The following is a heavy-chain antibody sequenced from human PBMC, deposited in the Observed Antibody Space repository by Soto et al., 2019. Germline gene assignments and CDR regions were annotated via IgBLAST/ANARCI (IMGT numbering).Heavy chain of an antibody. CDR1: GFTFSSYA. Sequence: QVQLVESGGGVVQPGRSLRLSCAASGFTFSSYAMHWVRQAPGKGLEWVAVISYDGSNKYYADSVKGRFTISRDNSKNTLYLQMNSLRAEDTAVYYCAREAAAALLAYYGMDVWGQGTTVTVSS. V-gene: IGHV3-30-3*01. CDR3: AREAAAALLAYYGMDV. D-gene: IGHD6-13*01. CDR2: ISYDGSNK. J-gene: IGHJ6*02.